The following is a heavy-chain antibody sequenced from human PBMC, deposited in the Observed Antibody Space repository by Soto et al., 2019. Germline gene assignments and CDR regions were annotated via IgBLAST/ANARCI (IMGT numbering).Heavy chain of an antibody. CDR1: GFTFSNAW. J-gene: IGHJ4*02. Sequence: GGSLRLSCAASGFTFSNAWMSWVRQAPGKGLEWVGRIKSKTDGGTTDYAAPVKGRFTISRDDSKNTLYLQMNSLKTEDTAVYYCTTAHILPIVATIDYWGQGTLVTVSS. D-gene: IGHD5-12*01. CDR2: IKSKTDGGTT. V-gene: IGHV3-15*01. CDR3: TTAHILPIVATIDY.